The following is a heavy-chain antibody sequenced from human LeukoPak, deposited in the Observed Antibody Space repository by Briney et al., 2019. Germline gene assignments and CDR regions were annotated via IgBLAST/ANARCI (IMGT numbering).Heavy chain of an antibody. CDR2: INPNSGGT. J-gene: IGHJ4*02. Sequence: ASVKVSCKASGGTFSSYAISWVRQAPGQGLEWMGRINPNSGGTNYAQKFQGRVTMTRDTSISTAYMELSRLRSDDTAVYYCARVYSNPIAAAGNKFDYWGQGTLVTVSS. CDR3: ARVYSNPIAAAGNKFDY. CDR1: GGTFSSYA. D-gene: IGHD6-13*01. V-gene: IGHV1-2*02.